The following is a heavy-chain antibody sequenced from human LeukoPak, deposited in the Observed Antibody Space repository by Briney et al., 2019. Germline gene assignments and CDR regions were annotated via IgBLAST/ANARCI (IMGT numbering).Heavy chain of an antibody. J-gene: IGHJ5*02. D-gene: IGHD3-16*01. CDR2: ISAYNDNT. Sequence: ASVNDSCKASRYTLTSYPMSWLRQAPGQGVACMGWISAYNDNTYYAQNFKGGVTMTADTSPRAAYVALRSLRSCHTAVYYCARVTYNWFDPWGQGTLLTVSP. V-gene: IGHV1-18*01. CDR1: RYTLTSYP. CDR3: ARVTYNWFDP.